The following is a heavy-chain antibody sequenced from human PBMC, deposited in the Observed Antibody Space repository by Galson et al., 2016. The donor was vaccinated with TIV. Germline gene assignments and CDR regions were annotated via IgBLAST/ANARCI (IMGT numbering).Heavy chain of an antibody. Sequence: SLRLSCAVSGFTFSKNWMSWVRQAPGKGLEWVANINEAGSENFYVDSVKGRLTISRDNAKNSLFLQINSLRPEDTAVYYCGRAQYSNGWLLFDSWGPGTLVTVSS. CDR2: INEAGSEN. D-gene: IGHD6-19*01. V-gene: IGHV3-7*01. CDR3: GRAQYSNGWLLFDS. J-gene: IGHJ4*02. CDR1: GFTFSKNW.